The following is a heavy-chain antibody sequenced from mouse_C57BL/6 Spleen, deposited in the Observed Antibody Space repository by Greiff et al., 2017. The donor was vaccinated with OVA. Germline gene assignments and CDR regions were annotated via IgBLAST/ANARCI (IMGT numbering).Heavy chain of an antibody. V-gene: IGHV5-12*01. CDR3: ARPSLVYGKEFAY. J-gene: IGHJ3*01. CDR2: ISNGGGST. CDR1: GFTFSDYY. D-gene: IGHD2-1*01. Sequence: EVHLVESGGGLVQPGGSLKLSCAASGFTFSDYYMYWVRQTPEKRLEWVAYISNGGGSTYYPDTVKGRFTISRDNAKNTLYLQMSRLKSEDTAMYYCARPSLVYGKEFAYWGQGTLVTVSA.